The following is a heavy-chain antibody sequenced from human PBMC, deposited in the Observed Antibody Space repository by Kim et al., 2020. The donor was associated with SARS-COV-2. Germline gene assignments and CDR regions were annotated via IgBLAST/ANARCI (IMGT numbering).Heavy chain of an antibody. CDR3: ARGIRYCSSTSCYALWSDYYYYGMDV. CDR2: IYYSGST. CDR1: GGSISSYY. V-gene: IGHV4-59*01. D-gene: IGHD2-2*01. J-gene: IGHJ6*02. Sequence: SETLSLTCTVSGGSISSYYWSWIRQPPGKGLEWIGYIYYSGSTNYNPSLKSRVTISVDTSKNQFSLKLSSVTAADTAVYYCARGIRYCSSTSCYALWSDYYYYGMDVWGQGTTVTVSS.